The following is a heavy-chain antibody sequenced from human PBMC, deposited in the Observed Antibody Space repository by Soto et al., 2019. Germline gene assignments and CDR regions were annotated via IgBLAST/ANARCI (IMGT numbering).Heavy chain of an antibody. V-gene: IGHV3-30*18. Sequence: VQLVESGGGVVQPGRSLRLSCAASGFTFSDYAMHWVRQAPGKGLEWVAVVSHDGRNTHYADSVKGRFTISRDSSKNAVSLDMTSLSAEETALYYCAKGGRQWLVTSDFNYWGQGALVTVSS. CDR2: VSHDGRNT. CDR3: AKGGRQWLVTSDFNY. J-gene: IGHJ4*02. CDR1: GFTFSDYA. D-gene: IGHD6-19*01.